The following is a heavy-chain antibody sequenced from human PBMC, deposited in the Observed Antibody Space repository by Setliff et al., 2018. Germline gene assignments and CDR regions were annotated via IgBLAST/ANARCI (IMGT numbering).Heavy chain of an antibody. J-gene: IGHJ4*02. D-gene: IGHD2-21*01. CDR1: GFTFSSYA. CDR2: IKEDGSQR. CDR3: SSYLVS. V-gene: IGHV3-7*01. Sequence: GGSLRLSCAASGFTFSSYAMSWVRQAPGKGLEWGANIKEDGSQRNYVDAVRGRFTVSRDNARNLLYLQMNSLRVDDTAVYYCSSYLVSWGQGALVTVSS.